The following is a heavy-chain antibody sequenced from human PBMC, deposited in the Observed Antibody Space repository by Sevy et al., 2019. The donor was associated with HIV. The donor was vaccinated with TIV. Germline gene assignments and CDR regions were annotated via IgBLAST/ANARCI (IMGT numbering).Heavy chain of an antibody. CDR3: TRDTWELLTGIAYYYSGMDV. CDR2: ISPYDGDT. D-gene: IGHD1-26*01. J-gene: IGHJ6*02. Sequence: ASVKVSCQSSGYNLNFYTIHWVRQARRQGLEWVGRISPYDGDTDYAHNFHGRVSLTMDTSTSTAYLGLTSLRSDDTAVYFCTRDTWELLTGIAYYYSGMDVWGQGSTVTVSS. V-gene: IGHV1-18*01. CDR1: GYNLNFYT.